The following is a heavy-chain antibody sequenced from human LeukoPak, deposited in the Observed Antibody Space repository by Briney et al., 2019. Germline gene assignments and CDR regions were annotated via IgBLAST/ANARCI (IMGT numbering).Heavy chain of an antibody. D-gene: IGHD4-17*01. V-gene: IGHV3-21*04. CDR3: AKRGHDYGDLLDAFDI. Sequence: GGSLRLSCAASGFTFSSYSMNWVRQAPGKGLEWVSSISSSSSYIYYADSVKGRFTISRDNSKNTLYLQMNSLRAEDTSVYYCAKRGHDYGDLLDAFDIWGQGTMVTASS. J-gene: IGHJ3*02. CDR2: ISSSSSYI. CDR1: GFTFSSYS.